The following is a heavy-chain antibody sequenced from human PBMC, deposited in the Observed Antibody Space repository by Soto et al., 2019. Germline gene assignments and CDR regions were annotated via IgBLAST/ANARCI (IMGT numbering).Heavy chain of an antibody. CDR2: IKSKTDGGTT. CDR1: GFTFSNAW. D-gene: IGHD3-22*01. J-gene: IGHJ4*02. Sequence: GGSLRLSCAASGFTFSNAWMSWVRQAPGKGLEWVGRIKSKTDGGTTDYAAPVKGRFTISRDDSKNTLYLQMNSLKTEDTAVYYCTTDRYYDSSGYYSALDYWGQGTLVTASS. CDR3: TTDRYYDSSGYYSALDY. V-gene: IGHV3-15*01.